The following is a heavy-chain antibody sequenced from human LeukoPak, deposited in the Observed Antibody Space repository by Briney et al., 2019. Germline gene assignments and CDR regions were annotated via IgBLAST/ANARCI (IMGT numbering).Heavy chain of an antibody. CDR1: EFTFSTYS. CDR3: ARDITMIVPHPIDY. V-gene: IGHV3-21*01. Sequence: PGGSLRLSCAASEFTFSTYSMNWVRQAPGKGLEWVSSISSGSSYIYYADSVKGRFTISRDNAKNSLYLQMNSLRAEDTAVYYCARDITMIVPHPIDYWGQGTLVTASS. J-gene: IGHJ4*02. D-gene: IGHD3-22*01. CDR2: ISSGSSYI.